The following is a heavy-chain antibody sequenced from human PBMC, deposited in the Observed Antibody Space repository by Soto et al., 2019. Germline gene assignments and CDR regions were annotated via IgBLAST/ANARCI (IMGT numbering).Heavy chain of an antibody. CDR1: GFAFSSYW. CDR2: INSDGSST. V-gene: IGHV3-74*01. D-gene: IGHD1-26*01. CDR3: SRDKMGATADY. J-gene: IGHJ4*02. Sequence: EVQLVESGGGLVQPGGSLRLSCAASGFAFSSYWMHWVRQAPGKGLVWVSRINSDGSSTSYADSVKGRFTVSRDNAKNTLYLQMSGLPGDDTAVYYCSRDKMGATADYWGQGSMVTVSS.